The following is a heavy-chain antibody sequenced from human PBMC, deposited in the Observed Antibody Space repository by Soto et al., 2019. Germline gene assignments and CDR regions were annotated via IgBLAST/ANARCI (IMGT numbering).Heavy chain of an antibody. J-gene: IGHJ4*02. Sequence: RLSCEASGFTFNTYSMHWVRQPPGKGLEWLAAIWYDGTQKYYADSVKGRFIISRDNSKKTLYLEMNSLRAEDTAVDYCARAGGTTVTGLWHFDSWGQGTLVTVSA. V-gene: IGHV3-33*01. D-gene: IGHD4-17*01. CDR3: ARAGGTTVTGLWHFDS. CDR2: IWYDGTQK. CDR1: GFTFNTYS.